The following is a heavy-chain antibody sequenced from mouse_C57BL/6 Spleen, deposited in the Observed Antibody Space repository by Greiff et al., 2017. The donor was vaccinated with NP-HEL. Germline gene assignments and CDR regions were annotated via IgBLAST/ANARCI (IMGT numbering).Heavy chain of an antibody. CDR3: ARGGLYYDYDGVAY. V-gene: IGHV3-6*01. J-gene: IGHJ3*01. Sequence: ESGPGLVKPSQSLSLTCSVTGYSITSGYYWNWIRQFPGNKLEWMGYISYDGSNNYNPSLKNRISITRDTSKNQFFLKLNSVTTEDTATYYCARGGLYYDYDGVAYWGQGTLVTVSA. CDR1: GYSITSGYY. D-gene: IGHD2-4*01. CDR2: ISYDGSN.